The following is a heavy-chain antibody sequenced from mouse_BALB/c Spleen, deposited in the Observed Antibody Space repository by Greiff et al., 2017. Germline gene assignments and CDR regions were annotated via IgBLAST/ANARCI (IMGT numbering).Heavy chain of an antibody. D-gene: IGHD4-1*02. CDR1: GFTFTDYY. V-gene: IGHV7-3*02. CDR2: IRNKANGYTT. Sequence: EVKLMESGGGLVQPGGSLRLSCATSGFTFTDYYMSWVRQPPGKALEWLGFIRNKANGYTTEYSASVKGRFTISRDNSQSILYLQMNTLRAEDSATYYCARAQLGPFAYWGQGTLVTVSA. CDR3: ARAQLGPFAY. J-gene: IGHJ3*01.